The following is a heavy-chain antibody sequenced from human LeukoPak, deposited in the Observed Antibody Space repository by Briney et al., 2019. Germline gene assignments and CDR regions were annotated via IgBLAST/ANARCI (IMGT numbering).Heavy chain of an antibody. D-gene: IGHD6-13*01. CDR1: GFTFSDYY. V-gene: IGHV3-11*01. CDR3: ARALGVPYSSSWYFVDP. Sequence: GGSLRLSCAASGFTFSDYYMSWIRQAPGKGLEWVSFVSDSGNTIYYADSVKGRFTISRDNAKNLLYLQMNSLRAEDTAVYYCARALGVPYSSSWYFVDPWGQGTLVIVSS. J-gene: IGHJ5*02. CDR2: VSDSGNTI.